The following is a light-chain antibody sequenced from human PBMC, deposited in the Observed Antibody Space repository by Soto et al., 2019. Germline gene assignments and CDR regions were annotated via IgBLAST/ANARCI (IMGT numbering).Light chain of an antibody. Sequence: EIVLTQSPGTPSLSPGEIATLSCRASQSVSNNYLAWYQQIPGQAPRPLIYGASGRATGIPDRFSGSGSGTDFTLTISRLEPEDFGDYYCQQYGSSPWTFGQGTKVDI. CDR1: QSVSNNY. CDR3: QQYGSSPWT. J-gene: IGKJ1*01. CDR2: GAS. V-gene: IGKV3-20*01.